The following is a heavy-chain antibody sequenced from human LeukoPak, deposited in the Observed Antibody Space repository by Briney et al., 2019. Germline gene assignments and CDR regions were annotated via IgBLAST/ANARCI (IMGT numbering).Heavy chain of an antibody. D-gene: IGHD3-22*01. CDR3: ARERWYYYDSSGYSYFDY. V-gene: IGHV4-39*07. J-gene: IGHJ4*02. CDR1: GGSISSSSYY. Sequence: TSETLSLTCTVSGGSISSSSYYWGWIRQPPGKGLEWIGSIYYSGSTYYNPSLKSRVTISVDTSKNQFSLKLSSVTAADTAVYYCARERWYYYDSSGYSYFDYWGQGTLVTVSS. CDR2: IYYSGST.